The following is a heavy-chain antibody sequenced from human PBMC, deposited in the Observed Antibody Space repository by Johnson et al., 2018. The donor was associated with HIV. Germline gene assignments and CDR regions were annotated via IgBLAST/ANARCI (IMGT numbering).Heavy chain of an antibody. Sequence: MQLVESGGGVVQPGRSLRLSCAASGFTFSSYAMHWVRQAPGKGLEWIGRIKSKTAGGTTDYAAPVKGRFTISRDDSKNTLYLQMNSLKTEDTAVYYCTTDLGYYDSSGDAFDIWGQGTMVTVSS. CDR1: GFTFSSYA. CDR2: IKSKTAGGTT. CDR3: TTDLGYYDSSGDAFDI. J-gene: IGHJ3*02. D-gene: IGHD3-22*01. V-gene: IGHV3-15*01.